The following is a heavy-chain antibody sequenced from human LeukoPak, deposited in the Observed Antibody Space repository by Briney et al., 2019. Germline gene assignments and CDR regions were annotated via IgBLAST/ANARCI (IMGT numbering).Heavy chain of an antibody. D-gene: IGHD3-22*01. Sequence: SVKVSCKASGGTFSSYAISWVRQAPGQGLEWMGGIIPIFGTANYAQKFQGRVTITADESTSTAYMELSSLRSEDTAVYYCARWGYYDSSGPFDYWGQGTLVTVSS. CDR2: IIPIFGTA. CDR3: ARWGYYDSSGPFDY. CDR1: GGTFSSYA. V-gene: IGHV1-69*13. J-gene: IGHJ4*02.